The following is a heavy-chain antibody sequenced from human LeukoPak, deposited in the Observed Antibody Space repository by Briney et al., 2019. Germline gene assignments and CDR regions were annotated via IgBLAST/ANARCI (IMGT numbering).Heavy chain of an antibody. CDR3: ARVLRRCMDY. J-gene: IGHJ4*02. V-gene: IGHV3-7*03. CDR2: IKQDGSEK. CDR1: GVTFSSYW. Sequence: GGSLRLSCAASGVTFSSYWMSWVRQAPGKGLEWVANIKQDGSEKYYVDSVKGRFTISRDNAKNSPYLQMNSLRAEDTAVYYCARVLRRCMDYWGQGTLVTVSS.